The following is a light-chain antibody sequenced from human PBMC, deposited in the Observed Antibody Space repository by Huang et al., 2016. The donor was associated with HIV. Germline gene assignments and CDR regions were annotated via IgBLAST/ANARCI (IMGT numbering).Light chain of an antibody. J-gene: IGKJ2*03. CDR3: QQFGSSPPYS. Sequence: EIVLTQSPDTLSLSPGERATVSCRASQSFTRNYLAWYQQRPGQAPKLLIYGASTRATGIPDRFSGSGSGTDFTLTISRLAPEDFAVYYCQQFGSSPPYSFGQGTKLEIK. CDR2: GAS. V-gene: IGKV3-20*01. CDR1: QSFTRNY.